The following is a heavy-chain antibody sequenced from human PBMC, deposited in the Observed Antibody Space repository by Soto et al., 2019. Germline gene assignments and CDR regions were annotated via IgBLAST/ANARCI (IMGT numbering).Heavy chain of an antibody. CDR2: INAFNGTT. Sequence: ASVKVSCKASGYTFTSNTIGWVRQAPGQGLEWMGWINAFNGTTNYAQQLQGRVTITTDASTSTAYMDLSSLRSEDTAVYYCARIWSASCDCLPDYWGQGTLVTVSS. CDR1: GYTFTSNT. D-gene: IGHD3-3*01. CDR3: ARIWSASCDCLPDY. V-gene: IGHV1-18*04. J-gene: IGHJ4*02.